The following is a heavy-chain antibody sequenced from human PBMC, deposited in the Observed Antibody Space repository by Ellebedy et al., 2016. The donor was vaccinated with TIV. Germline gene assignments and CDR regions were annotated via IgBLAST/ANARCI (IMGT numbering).Heavy chain of an antibody. CDR3: ARDLDKSSGWYGGAAY. Sequence: PGGSLRLSCAASGFTFNSYAMHWVRQAPGKGLAWVAVISYDGSSKYYADSVKGRFTISRDNSMTTLYLEMNSLRGEDTAVYYCARDLDKSSGWYGGAAYWGQGTLVTVSS. J-gene: IGHJ4*02. CDR1: GFTFNSYA. D-gene: IGHD6-19*01. CDR2: ISYDGSSK. V-gene: IGHV3-30-3*01.